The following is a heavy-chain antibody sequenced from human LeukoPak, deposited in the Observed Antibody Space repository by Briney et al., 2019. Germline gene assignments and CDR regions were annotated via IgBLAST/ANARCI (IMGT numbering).Heavy chain of an antibody. CDR2: ISSSSSTI. CDR1: GFTFSSYE. J-gene: IGHJ4*02. D-gene: IGHD6-19*01. V-gene: IGHV3-48*01. CDR3: ARPPSIAVAGTGYYFDY. Sequence: GGSLRLSCAASGFTFSSYEMNWVRQAPGKGLEWVSYISSSSSTIYYADSVKGRFTISRDNAENSLYLQMNSLRAEDTAVYYCARPPSIAVAGTGYYFDYWGQGTLVTVSS.